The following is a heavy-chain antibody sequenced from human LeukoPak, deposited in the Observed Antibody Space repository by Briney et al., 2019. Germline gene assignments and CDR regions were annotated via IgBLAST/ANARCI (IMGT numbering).Heavy chain of an antibody. J-gene: IGHJ4*02. V-gene: IGHV4-34*01. CDR3: ARGVPQYYYGSGSYHY. CDR2: INHSGST. Sequence: SETLSLTCAVYGGSFSGYYWSWIRQPPGKGLEWIGEINHSGSTNYNPSLKSRVTISVDTSKNQFSLKLSSVTAADTAVYYCARGVPQYYYGSGSYHYWGQGTLVTVSS. D-gene: IGHD3-10*01. CDR1: GGSFSGYY.